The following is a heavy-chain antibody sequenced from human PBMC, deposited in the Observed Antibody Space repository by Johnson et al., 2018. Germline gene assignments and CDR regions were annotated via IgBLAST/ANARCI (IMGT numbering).Heavy chain of an antibody. D-gene: IGHD4/OR15-4a*01. J-gene: IGHJ6*02. CDR3: TTGAMTIGATDDFFYSYDYGMDV. Sequence: VQLVESGGGVVQPGRSLRLSCAASGFTFSSYGMHWVRQAPGKGLEWVAVIWYDGSNKYYADSVKGRFTISRDNSKNTLYLQMNSLKTEDTAVYYCTTGAMTIGATDDFFYSYDYGMDVWGQGTTVTVAS. V-gene: IGHV3-33*08. CDR1: GFTFSSYG. CDR2: IWYDGSNK.